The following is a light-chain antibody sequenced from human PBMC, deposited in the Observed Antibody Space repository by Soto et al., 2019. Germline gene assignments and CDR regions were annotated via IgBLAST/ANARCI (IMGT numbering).Light chain of an antibody. CDR1: QSVSNNY. CDR3: QQYGSSGT. V-gene: IGKV3-20*01. Sequence: ELVLTQSAGTLYLSPGERATLSCRASQSVSNNYLAWYQQKPGQAPRLLIYGASNRATGIPDRFSGSGSGTDFTLTISRLEPEDFAVYYCQQYGSSGTFGQGTKVDIK. J-gene: IGKJ1*01. CDR2: GAS.